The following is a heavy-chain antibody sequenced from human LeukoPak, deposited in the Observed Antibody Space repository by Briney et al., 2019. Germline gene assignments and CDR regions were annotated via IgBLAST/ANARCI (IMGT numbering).Heavy chain of an antibody. V-gene: IGHV3-7*01. CDR3: ARGGGSLDY. D-gene: IGHD2-15*01. Sequence: GGSLRLSCAASGFTFSNYWMSWVRQAPGKGLEWVASINEDGSEKSYVDSVRGRFTISRDSAKNSLFLQMNSLRAEDTAVYFCARGGGSLDYWGQGTLVTVSS. CDR1: GFTFSNYW. CDR2: INEDGSEK. J-gene: IGHJ4*02.